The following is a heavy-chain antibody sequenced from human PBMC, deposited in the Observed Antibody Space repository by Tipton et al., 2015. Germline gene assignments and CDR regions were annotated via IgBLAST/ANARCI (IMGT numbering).Heavy chain of an antibody. CDR2: ISASGGDT. CDR1: GFAFNAHD. J-gene: IGHJ4*02. V-gene: IGHV3-23*01. CDR3: AKDPSTWVVVPAAINY. Sequence: SLRLSCVASGFAFNAHDMTWVRQAPGKGLEWVSTISASGGDTFYTGSVQGRFTISRDNSKNTLFLEMNSLRAEDTAIYYCAKDPSTWVVVPAAINYWGQGTLVTVSS. D-gene: IGHD2-2*01.